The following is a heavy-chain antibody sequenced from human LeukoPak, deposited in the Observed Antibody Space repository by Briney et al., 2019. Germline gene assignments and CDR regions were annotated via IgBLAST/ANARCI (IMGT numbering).Heavy chain of an antibody. D-gene: IGHD2-15*01. V-gene: IGHV3-30*02. J-gene: IGHJ4*02. CDR2: IRYDGSNK. CDR3: AKRIVVVVAATYY. CDR1: GFTFSSYG. Sequence: QPGGSLRLSCAASGFTFSSYGMHWVRQAPGKGLDWVAFIRYDGSNKYYADSVKGRFTISRDNSKNTLYLRMNSLRAEDTAIYYCAKRIVVVVAATYYWGQGTLVTVSS.